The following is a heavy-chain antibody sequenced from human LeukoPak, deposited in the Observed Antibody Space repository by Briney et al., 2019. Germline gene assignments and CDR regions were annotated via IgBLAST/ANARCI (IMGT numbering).Heavy chain of an antibody. D-gene: IGHD3-10*01. Sequence: SQTLSLTCALSGDSVSSNSAAWNWIRQSPSGGLEWLGRTYYRSKWYYDYAVSVTSRITINPDTSKNQFSLHLNSVTPEDTAVYYCARERSSSFDYWGQGTLVTVSS. CDR3: ARERSSSFDY. CDR2: TYYRSKWYY. J-gene: IGHJ4*02. CDR1: GDSVSSNSAA. V-gene: IGHV6-1*01.